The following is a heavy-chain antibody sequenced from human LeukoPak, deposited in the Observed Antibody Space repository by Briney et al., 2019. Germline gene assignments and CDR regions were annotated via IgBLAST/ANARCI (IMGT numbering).Heavy chain of an antibody. Sequence: GPLRLSCAASGFTFSSYAMSWVRQAPGKGLEWVSAISGSGGSTYYADSVKGRFTISRDNSKNTLYLQMNSLRAEDTAVYYCAKNYGYSGYDYLDYWGQGTLVTVSS. CDR3: AKNYGYSGYDYLDY. CDR2: ISGSGGST. V-gene: IGHV3-23*01. CDR1: GFTFSSYA. J-gene: IGHJ4*02. D-gene: IGHD5-12*01.